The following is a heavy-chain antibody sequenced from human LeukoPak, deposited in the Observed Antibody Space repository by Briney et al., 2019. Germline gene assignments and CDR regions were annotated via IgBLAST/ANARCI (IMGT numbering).Heavy chain of an antibody. CDR1: GSTFDDYA. Sequence: GGSLRLSCAASGSTFDDYAMHWVRQAPGKGLEWVSGISWNSGSIGYADSVKGRFTISRDNAKNSLYLQMNSLRAEDTALYYCATTAYCGGDCYSAYFQHWGQGTLVTVSS. D-gene: IGHD2-21*02. V-gene: IGHV3-9*01. CDR2: ISWNSGSI. J-gene: IGHJ1*01. CDR3: ATTAYCGGDCYSAYFQH.